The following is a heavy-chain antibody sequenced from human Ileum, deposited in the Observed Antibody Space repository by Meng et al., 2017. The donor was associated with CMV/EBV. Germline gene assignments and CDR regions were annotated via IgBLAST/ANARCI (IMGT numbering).Heavy chain of an antibody. CDR3: AREAVTTSIPYDY. CDR1: GYTFTSYG. V-gene: IGHV1-18*01. D-gene: IGHD4-11*01. CDR2: ISAYNGNT. Sequence: ASVKVSCKASGYTFTSYGISWVRQAPGQGLEWMGWISAYNGNTNYAQKLQGRVTMTRDTSISTAYMELSRLRSDDTAVYYCAREAVTTSIPYDYWGQGTLVTVSS. J-gene: IGHJ4*02.